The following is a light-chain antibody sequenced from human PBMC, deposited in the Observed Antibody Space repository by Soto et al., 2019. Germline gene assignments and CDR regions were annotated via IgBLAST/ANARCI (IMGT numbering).Light chain of an antibody. CDR3: QHYNNWPPGT. CDR2: GAS. Sequence: EIVMTQSPATLSVSPGERATLSCRASQSVSNNLAWYQQKPGQAPSLLIFGASTRATGVPAGFSGSGSGTEFTLNISSLRSEDFAVYYCQHYNNWPPGTFGQGTKVDIK. CDR1: QSVSNN. V-gene: IGKV3-15*01. J-gene: IGKJ1*01.